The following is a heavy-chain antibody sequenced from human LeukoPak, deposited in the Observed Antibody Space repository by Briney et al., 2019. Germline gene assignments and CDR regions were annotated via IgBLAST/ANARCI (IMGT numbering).Heavy chain of an antibody. V-gene: IGHV1-2*02. CDR1: GYTFTGYY. J-gene: IGHJ4*02. D-gene: IGHD3-22*01. CDR3: ARDEKIYYDSSGYYMN. CDR2: INPNSGGT. Sequence: GPSVKLSRKASGYTFTGYYIHWVRQAPRQGLEWMGWINPNSGGTNYAQKFQGRVTMTRDTSISTAYMDLSRLRSDDTAVYYCARDEKIYYDSSGYYMNWGQGTLVTVSS.